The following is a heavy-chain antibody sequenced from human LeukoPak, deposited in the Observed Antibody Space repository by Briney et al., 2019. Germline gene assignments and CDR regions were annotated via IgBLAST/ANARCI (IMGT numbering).Heavy chain of an antibody. V-gene: IGHV1-18*01. J-gene: IGHJ4*02. CDR2: INTRSGDA. CDR1: GYTFTNYG. D-gene: IGHD2/OR15-2a*01. CDR3: ARDTDFSIDY. Sequence: ASVRVSCTASGYTFTNYGIAWVRPAPGQGLEWMGWINTRSGDAQLAHSLQARVTMTTDTSTSTASMELGSLGSDDTAVYYCARDTDFSIDYWGQGSLVTVSS.